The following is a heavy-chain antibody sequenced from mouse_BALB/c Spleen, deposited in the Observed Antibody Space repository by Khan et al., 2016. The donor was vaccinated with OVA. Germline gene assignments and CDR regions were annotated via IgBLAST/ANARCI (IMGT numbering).Heavy chain of an antibody. D-gene: IGHD2-10*01. Sequence: QVQLQQSGPELKKPGETVKISCKASGYTFTKSGMNWVKQAPGKGLKWMGWINTYTGEPTYADDFTGRFAFSLETSASTVFLQINNPKDEDTATYFCARPPYFSYVMDNWGQGTSVTVSS. CDR2: INTYTGEP. J-gene: IGHJ4*01. V-gene: IGHV9-3-1*01. CDR3: ARPPYFSYVMDN. CDR1: GYTFTKSG.